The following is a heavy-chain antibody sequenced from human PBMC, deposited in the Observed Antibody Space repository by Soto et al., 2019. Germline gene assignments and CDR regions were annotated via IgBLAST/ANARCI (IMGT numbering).Heavy chain of an antibody. Sequence: ASVKVSRKTSGYTFTDYYMHWVRHAPGQGLEWMGWINPNSGGPIFAQKFQGRVTMTRDNSISTAYLELSRLRSDDTAVYYCARGGTTSRDYWGQGTQVTVSS. CDR1: GYTFTDYY. CDR2: INPNSGGP. D-gene: IGHD1-1*01. CDR3: ARGGTTSRDY. V-gene: IGHV1-2*02. J-gene: IGHJ4*02.